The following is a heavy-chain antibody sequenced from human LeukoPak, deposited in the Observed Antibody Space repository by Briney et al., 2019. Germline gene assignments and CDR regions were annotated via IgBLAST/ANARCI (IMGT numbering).Heavy chain of an antibody. CDR1: GFTFSSYS. Sequence: GGSLRLSCAASGFTFSSYSMNWVRQAPGKGLEWVSSISSSSSYIYYADPVKGRFTISRDNAKNSLYLQMNSLRAEDTAVYYCARVAGTTVADYWGQGTLVTVSS. CDR3: ARVAGTTVADY. D-gene: IGHD1-1*01. J-gene: IGHJ4*02. V-gene: IGHV3-21*01. CDR2: ISSSSSYI.